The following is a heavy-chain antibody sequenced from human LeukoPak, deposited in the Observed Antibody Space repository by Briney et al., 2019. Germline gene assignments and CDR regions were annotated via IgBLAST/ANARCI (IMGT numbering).Heavy chain of an antibody. CDR1: GFTFSTYG. D-gene: IGHD6-13*01. J-gene: IGHJ5*02. V-gene: IGHV3-30*03. CDR2: ISYDGSNY. CDR3: ARVSRRANIAAAGTRIGGWFDP. Sequence: KPGRSLRLSCAASGFTFSTYGMHWVRQAPGKGLEWVAVISYDGSNYYYADSVKGRFTISRDNSKNTLYLQMNSLRAEDTAVYYCARVSRRANIAAAGTRIGGWFDPWGQGTLVTVSS.